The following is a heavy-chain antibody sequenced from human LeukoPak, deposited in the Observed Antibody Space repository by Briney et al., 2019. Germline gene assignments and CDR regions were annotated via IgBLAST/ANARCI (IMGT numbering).Heavy chain of an antibody. CDR3: AKEHDYSNAAPEWGFDS. D-gene: IGHD3-3*01. V-gene: IGHV3-23*01. J-gene: IGHJ4*02. Sequence: PGGSLRLSCAASGFPFSIYAMSWVRQAPGRGLEWVSGISGSSSHTLDADSVRGRFTIPRDNTRNTLYLHMNRLTAEDTALYYCAKEHDYSNAAPEWGFDSWGEGTLVTVSS. CDR2: ISGSSSHT. CDR1: GFPFSIYA.